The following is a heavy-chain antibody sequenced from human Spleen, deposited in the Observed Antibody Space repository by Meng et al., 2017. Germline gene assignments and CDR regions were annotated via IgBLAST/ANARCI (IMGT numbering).Heavy chain of an antibody. CDR2: ISSSSSYI. V-gene: IGHV3-21*01. CDR1: GFTFSSYS. D-gene: IGHD4-11*01. J-gene: IGHJ4*02. CDR3: ARAPTVTTKYFDY. Sequence: VRRVDSGGGLVKPGGSLRLSCAASGFTFSSYSMNWVRQSPGKGLEWVSSISSSSSYIYYADSVKGRFTISRDNAKNSLYLQMNSLRAEDTAVYYCARAPTVTTKYFDYWGQGTLVTVSS.